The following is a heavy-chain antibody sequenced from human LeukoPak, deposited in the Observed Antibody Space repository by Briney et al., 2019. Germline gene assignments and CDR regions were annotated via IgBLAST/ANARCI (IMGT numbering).Heavy chain of an antibody. J-gene: IGHJ4*02. CDR1: GGSISSSNFY. Sequence: SETLSLTCTVSGGSISSSNFYWGWIRQPPGKGLEWIGSIYYSGSTYYNPSLKSRVTMSVDMSTRQISLKLSSVTAADTAVYYCARAVGGDGSGSLWGPGTLVTVSS. CDR2: IYYSGST. V-gene: IGHV4-39*07. CDR3: ARAVGGDGSGSL. D-gene: IGHD3-10*01.